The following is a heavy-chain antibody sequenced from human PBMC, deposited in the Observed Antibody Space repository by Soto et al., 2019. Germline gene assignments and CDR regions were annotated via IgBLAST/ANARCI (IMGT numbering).Heavy chain of an antibody. J-gene: IGHJ4*02. Sequence: QVQLVQSGDEVKKPGSSVKVSCKASGYTFTSYGISWVRQAPGQGLEWMGWISTYNGNTNYAQTLQGRFTMTTDTYWSTAYMESVRLRYDDTAVYNCTGGNLHVFASSGYSLPQEFDYWGQATLVTAAS. CDR2: ISTYNGNT. CDR3: TGGNLHVFASSGYSLPQEFDY. D-gene: IGHD3-22*01. V-gene: IGHV1-18*04. CDR1: GYTFTSYG.